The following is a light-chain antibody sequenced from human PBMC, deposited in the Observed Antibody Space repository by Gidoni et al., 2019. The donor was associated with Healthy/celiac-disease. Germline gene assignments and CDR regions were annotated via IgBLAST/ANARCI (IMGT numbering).Light chain of an antibody. Sequence: SYELTPPPSVSVSPGQTASITCSGDKLGDKDDCWYQQKPVQSPVLVIYQDSKRPSGIPERFSGSNSGNTATLTISGTQAMDEADYYCQAWDSSTVVFGGGTKLTVL. CDR3: QAWDSSTVV. V-gene: IGLV3-1*01. J-gene: IGLJ2*01. CDR2: QDS. CDR1: KLGDKD.